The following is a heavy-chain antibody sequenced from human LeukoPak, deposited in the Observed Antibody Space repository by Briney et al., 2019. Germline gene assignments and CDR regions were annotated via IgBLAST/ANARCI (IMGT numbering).Heavy chain of an antibody. CDR3: ARGGYCSSTSCYNGEDNWFDP. V-gene: IGHV1-46*01. Sequence: ASVKVSCKASGYTFTSYYMHWVRQAPGQGLEWMGIINPSGGSTSYAQKFQGRVTMTRDTSTSTAYMELSSLRSEDTAVYYCARGGYCSSTSCYNGEDNWFDPWGQGTLVTVSS. J-gene: IGHJ5*02. D-gene: IGHD2-2*02. CDR1: GYTFTSYY. CDR2: INPSGGST.